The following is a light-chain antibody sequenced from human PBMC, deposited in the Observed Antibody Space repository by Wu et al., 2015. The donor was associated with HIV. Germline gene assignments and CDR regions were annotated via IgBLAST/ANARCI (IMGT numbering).Light chain of an antibody. Sequence: DIQMTQSPSTLSASVGDRVTITCRASQSISSWLAWYQQKPGKAPKLLIYKTSSLESGVPSRFSGSGSGTEFTLTITSLQPDDFATYSCQQYSSSPFTFGPGTNLEIK. CDR2: KTS. CDR3: QQYSSSPFT. J-gene: IGKJ2*01. CDR1: QSISSW. V-gene: IGKV1-5*03.